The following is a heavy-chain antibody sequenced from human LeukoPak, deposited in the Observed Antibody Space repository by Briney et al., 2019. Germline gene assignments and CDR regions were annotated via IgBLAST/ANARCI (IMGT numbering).Heavy chain of an antibody. CDR1: GGSFSGYY. J-gene: IGHJ4*02. D-gene: IGHD5-12*01. Sequence: PSETLSLTCAAYGGSFSGYYWSWIRQPPGKGLEWIGEINHSGSTNYNPSLKSRVTISVDTSKNQFSLKLSSVTAADTAVYYCARALSGYDAFDYWGQGTLVTVSS. CDR2: INHSGST. CDR3: ARALSGYDAFDY. V-gene: IGHV4-34*01.